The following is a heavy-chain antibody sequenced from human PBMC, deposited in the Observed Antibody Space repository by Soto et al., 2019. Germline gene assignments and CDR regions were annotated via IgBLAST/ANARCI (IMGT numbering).Heavy chain of an antibody. CDR2: MYYSGTI. Sequence: SETLSLTCTVSGGSISSGDHFWSWIRQSPGKGLESIVYMYYSGTIYYNPSLKSRITTSVDTSNNQFSLNLASVSAADTAVYYCARGRGYGYGIDFWGQGALVTVSS. D-gene: IGHD5-18*01. V-gene: IGHV4-30-4*01. J-gene: IGHJ4*02. CDR1: GGSISSGDHF. CDR3: ARGRGYGYGIDF.